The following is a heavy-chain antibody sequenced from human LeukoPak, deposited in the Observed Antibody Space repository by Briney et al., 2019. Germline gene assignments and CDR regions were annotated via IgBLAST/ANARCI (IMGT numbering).Heavy chain of an antibody. Sequence: QPGRSLRLSCAASGFTFSSYAMHWVRQAPGKGLEWVVVISYDGSNKYYADSVKGRFTISRDNSKNTLYLQMNSLRAEDTAVYYCARDLRVSWAYGMDVWGKGTTVTVSS. CDR2: ISYDGSNK. J-gene: IGHJ6*04. D-gene: IGHD4-17*01. V-gene: IGHV3-30*04. CDR1: GFTFSSYA. CDR3: ARDLRVSWAYGMDV.